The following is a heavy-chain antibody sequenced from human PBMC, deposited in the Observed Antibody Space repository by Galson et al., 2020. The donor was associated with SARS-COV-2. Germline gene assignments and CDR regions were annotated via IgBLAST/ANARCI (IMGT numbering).Heavy chain of an antibody. CDR2: INSDGSST. D-gene: IGHD5-12*01. J-gene: IGHJ6*02. V-gene: IGHV3-74*01. CDR3: ARVGMATPYYYYYGMDV. CDR1: GFTFSSYW. Sequence: GGSLRLSCAASGFTFSSYWMHWVRQAPGKGLVWVSRINSDGSSTSYADSVKGRFTISRDNAKNTLYLQMNSLRAEDTAVYYCARVGMATPYYYYYGMDVWGQGTTVTVSS.